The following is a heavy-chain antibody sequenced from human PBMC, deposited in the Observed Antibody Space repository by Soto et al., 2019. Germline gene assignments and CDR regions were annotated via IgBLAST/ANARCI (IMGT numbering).Heavy chain of an antibody. J-gene: IGHJ6*02. D-gene: IGHD3-16*01. CDR2: IKQGGNEK. Sequence: GGSLRLSCEASGFMFSTYLMSWVRQAPGKGLEWVANIKQGGNEKFFVDSVKGRFTISRDNAKKSLFLQMNSLRPEDTAVYYCVGALTYEVPYYYYGMDVWGQGTTVTVSS. CDR1: GFMFSTYL. CDR3: VGALTYEVPYYYYGMDV. V-gene: IGHV3-7*01.